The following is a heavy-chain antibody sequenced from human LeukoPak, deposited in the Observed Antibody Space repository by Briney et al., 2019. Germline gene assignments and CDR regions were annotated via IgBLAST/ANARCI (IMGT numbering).Heavy chain of an antibody. Sequence: GGSLRLSCPASAFTFSSYATSWVRQAQGKGLEWVSAISGSGGSTYYADSVKGRFTISRDNSKNTLYLQMNSLRAEDTAVDYCARTGSYYALHYFDYWGQGTLVTVSS. CDR3: ARTGSYYALHYFDY. CDR2: ISGSGGST. J-gene: IGHJ4*02. CDR1: AFTFSSYA. V-gene: IGHV3-23*01. D-gene: IGHD1-26*01.